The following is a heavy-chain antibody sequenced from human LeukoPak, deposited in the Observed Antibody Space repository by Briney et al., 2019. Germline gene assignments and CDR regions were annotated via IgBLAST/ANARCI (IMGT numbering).Heavy chain of an antibody. Sequence: SETLSLTCTVSGGSISSGGYYWSWIRQHPGKGLEWIGYIYYSGSTYYNPSLKSRVTISVDTSKNQFSLKLSSVTAADTAVYYCARGPPGGQFDPWGQGTLVTVSS. D-gene: IGHD3-10*01. J-gene: IGHJ5*02. CDR3: ARGPPGGQFDP. CDR1: GGSISSGGYY. V-gene: IGHV4-31*03. CDR2: IYYSGST.